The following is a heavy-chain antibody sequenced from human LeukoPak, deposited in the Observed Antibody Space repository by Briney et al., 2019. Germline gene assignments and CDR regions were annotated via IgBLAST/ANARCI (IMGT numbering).Heavy chain of an antibody. CDR2: IYYSGST. V-gene: IGHV4-39*01. J-gene: IGHJ5*02. Sequence: PSETLSLTCTVSGGSISSSSYYWGWIRQPPGKGLEWIGSIYYSGSTYYNPSLKSRVTISVDTSKNQFSLKLSSVTAADTAVYYRARHKGSQHYYGSGSYYLGWFDPWGQGTLVTVSS. CDR3: ARHKGSQHYYGSGSYYLGWFDP. CDR1: GGSISSSSYY. D-gene: IGHD3-10*01.